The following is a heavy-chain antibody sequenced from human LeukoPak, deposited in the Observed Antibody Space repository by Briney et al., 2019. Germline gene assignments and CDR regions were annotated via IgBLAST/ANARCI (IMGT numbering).Heavy chain of an antibody. Sequence: GGSLSLSCAASGFTFDDYGMSWVRQAPGKGLEWVSGINWTGGSTGYADSVKGRFTISRDNAKNSLYLQMNSLRAEDTALYSYAIVGGGAFDFWGQGTMVTVSS. CDR3: AIVGGGAFDF. CDR1: GFTFDDYG. V-gene: IGHV3-20*04. J-gene: IGHJ3*01. D-gene: IGHD3-10*01. CDR2: INWTGGST.